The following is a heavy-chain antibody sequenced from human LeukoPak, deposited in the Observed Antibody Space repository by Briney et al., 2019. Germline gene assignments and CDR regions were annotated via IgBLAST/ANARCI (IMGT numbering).Heavy chain of an antibody. CDR3: AKVREPAAIHYGMDV. V-gene: IGHV3-74*01. J-gene: IGHJ6*02. CDR2: INSDGSST. CDR1: GLTFSSYW. D-gene: IGHD2-2*01. Sequence: PGGSLRLSCAASGLTFSSYWMHWVRQAPGKGLVWVSRINSDGSSTSYADSVKGRFTISRDNSNNTLYLQMNSLRVEDTAVYYCAKVREPAAIHYGMDVWGQGTTVTVSS.